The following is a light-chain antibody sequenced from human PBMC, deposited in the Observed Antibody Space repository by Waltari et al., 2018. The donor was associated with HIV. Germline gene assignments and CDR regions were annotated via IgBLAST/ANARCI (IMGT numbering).Light chain of an antibody. J-gene: IGLJ1*01. V-gene: IGLV1-44*01. CDR3: AACDDSLNGYV. Sequence: QSVLTQPPSASGTPGQRVTISCSGSSSNIGTKTVSCYQQVPGTAPKLLIYNNNHRPSGVPDRFSGSKSGTSASLAISGLQSEDEADYYCAACDDSLNGYVFGTGTKVTVL. CDR1: SSNIGTKT. CDR2: NNN.